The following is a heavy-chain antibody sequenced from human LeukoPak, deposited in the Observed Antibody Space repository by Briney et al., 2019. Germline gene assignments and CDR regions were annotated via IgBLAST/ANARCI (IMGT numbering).Heavy chain of an antibody. CDR3: AREGDSSGLSSYYFDY. CDR2: IYYSGST. CDR1: GGSISSYY. V-gene: IGHV4-39*07. D-gene: IGHD3-22*01. J-gene: IGHJ4*02. Sequence: SETLSLTCTVSGGSISSYYWGWIRQPPGKGLEWIGSIYYSGSTYYNPSLKSRVTISVDTSKNQFSLKLSSVTAADTAVYYCAREGDSSGLSSYYFDYWGQGTLVTVSS.